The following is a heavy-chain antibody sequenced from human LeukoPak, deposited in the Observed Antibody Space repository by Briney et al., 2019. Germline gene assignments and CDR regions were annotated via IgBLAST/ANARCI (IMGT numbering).Heavy chain of an antibody. V-gene: IGHV1-3*01. Sequence: GASVKVSCKASGYTFTSYAMHWVRQAPGQRLEWVGWINAGNGNTKFSQKFQGRVTITRDTSASTAYMELSSLRSEDTAVYYCARGRCSSTSCAPWWFGPWGQGTLVTVSS. CDR3: ARGRCSSTSCAPWWFGP. J-gene: IGHJ5*02. D-gene: IGHD2-2*01. CDR1: GYTFTSYA. CDR2: INAGNGNT.